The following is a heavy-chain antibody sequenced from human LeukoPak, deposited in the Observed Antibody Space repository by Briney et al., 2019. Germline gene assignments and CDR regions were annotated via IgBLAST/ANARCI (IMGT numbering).Heavy chain of an antibody. CDR3: ARGRRYDFWSGSYYFDY. CDR2: INHSGST. J-gene: IGHJ4*02. Sequence: SETLSLTCAVYGGSFCGYYWSWIRQPPGKGLEWIGEINHSGSTNYNPSLKSRVTISVDTSKNQFSLKLSSVTAADTAVYYCARGRRYDFWSGSYYFDYWGQGTLVTVSS. D-gene: IGHD3-3*01. V-gene: IGHV4-34*01. CDR1: GGSFCGYY.